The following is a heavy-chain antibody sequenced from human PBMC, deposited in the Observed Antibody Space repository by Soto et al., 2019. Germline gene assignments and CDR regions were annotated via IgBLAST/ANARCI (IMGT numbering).Heavy chain of an antibody. D-gene: IGHD4-17*01. CDR3: ARERGYGDYWRTGFFDY. CDR2: INPNSGGT. J-gene: IGHJ4*02. Sequence: QVQLVQYGAEVKKPGASVKVSCKASGYTFTGYYMHWVRQAPGQGLEWMGWINPNSGGTNYAQKFQGSVTMTRDTSISSAYMELSRLRSDDTAVYYCARERGYGDYWRTGFFDYWGQGALVTVSS. CDR1: GYTFTGYY. V-gene: IGHV1-2*02.